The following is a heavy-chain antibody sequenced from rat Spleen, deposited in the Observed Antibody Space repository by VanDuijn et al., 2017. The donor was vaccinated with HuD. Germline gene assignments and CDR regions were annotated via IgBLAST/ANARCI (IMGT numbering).Heavy chain of an antibody. V-gene: IGHV5-29*01. CDR1: GFTFSDYD. J-gene: IGHJ2*01. CDR3: ARQGWDTGYYFDY. D-gene: IGHD2-5*01. CDR2: ISYGDSSGHSST. Sequence: EVQLVESDGGLVQPGSSLKLSCAASGFTFSDYDMAWVRQAPTKGLEWVATISYGDSSGHSSTYYRDSVKGRFTISRDNTKSTLSLQMDSLRSEDTATYYCARQGWDTGYYFDYWGQGVMVTVSS.